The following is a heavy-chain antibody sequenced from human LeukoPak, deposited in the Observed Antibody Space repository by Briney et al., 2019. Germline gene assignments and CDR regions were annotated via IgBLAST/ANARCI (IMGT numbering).Heavy chain of an antibody. CDR1: GYTFTDYY. CDR3: ARTRISLWFGEN. D-gene: IGHD3-10*01. V-gene: IGHV1-2*02. Sequence: GASVKVSCKASGYTFTDYYMHWVRQAPGQGLEWMGWINPNSGGTNYAQKFQGRVTMTRDTSISTAYMELSRLRSDDTAVYYCARTRISLWFGENWGQGTLVTVSS. CDR2: INPNSGGT. J-gene: IGHJ4*02.